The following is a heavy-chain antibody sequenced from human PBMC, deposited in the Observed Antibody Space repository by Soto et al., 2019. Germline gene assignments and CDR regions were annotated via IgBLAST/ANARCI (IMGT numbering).Heavy chain of an antibody. CDR2: ISGSGGST. J-gene: IGHJ5*02. V-gene: IGHV3-23*01. CDR1: GFTFSSYW. Sequence: GGPLRLSCAASGFTFSSYWMHWVRQAPGKGLEWVSAISGSGGSTYYADSVKGRFTISRDNSKNTLYLQMNSLRAEDTAVYYCAKDPAVTALNWFDPWGQGTLVTVSS. D-gene: IGHD2-21*02. CDR3: AKDPAVTALNWFDP.